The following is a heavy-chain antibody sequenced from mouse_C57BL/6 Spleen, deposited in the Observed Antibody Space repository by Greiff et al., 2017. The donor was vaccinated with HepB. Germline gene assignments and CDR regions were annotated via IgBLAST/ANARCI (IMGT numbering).Heavy chain of an antibody. Sequence: VQLQQPGAELVKPGASVKLSCKASGYTFTSYWMQWVKQRPGQGLEWIGEIDPSDSYTNYNQKFKGKATLTVDTSSSAAYMQLRSLTSEDSAVYYCASLPGSKGYWGQGTTLTVSS. CDR3: ASLPGSKGY. CDR2: IDPSDSYT. J-gene: IGHJ2*01. D-gene: IGHD1-1*01. CDR1: GYTFTSYW. V-gene: IGHV1-50*01.